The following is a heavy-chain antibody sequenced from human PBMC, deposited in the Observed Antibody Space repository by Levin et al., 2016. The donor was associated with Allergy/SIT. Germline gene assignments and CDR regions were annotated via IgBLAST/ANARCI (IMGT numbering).Heavy chain of an antibody. V-gene: IGHV3-53*01. CDR3: ARVRQTAMDFDY. Sequence: GGSLRLSCAASGFTVSSNYMSWVRQAPGKGLEWVSVIYSGGSTYYADSVKGRFTISRDNSKNTLYLQMNSLRAEDTAVYYCARVRQTAMDFDYWGQGTLVTVSS. CDR1: GFTVSSNY. CDR2: IYSGGST. J-gene: IGHJ4*02. D-gene: IGHD5-18*01.